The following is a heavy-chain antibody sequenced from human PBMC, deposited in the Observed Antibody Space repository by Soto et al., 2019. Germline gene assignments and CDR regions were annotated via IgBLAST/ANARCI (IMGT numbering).Heavy chain of an antibody. D-gene: IGHD3-10*01. CDR3: ARGIFGSGTANEY. J-gene: IGHJ4*02. Sequence: EVQLVESGGGLVQPGGSLRLSCAASGFTFSGSWMHWVRQAPGKGLVWVSRINGDGSGTSYADFVKGRFTISRDDAKNTLFLQMNGLRAEETAVYYCARGIFGSGTANEYWGQGTLVTVSS. CDR1: GFTFSGSW. V-gene: IGHV3-74*01. CDR2: INGDGSGT.